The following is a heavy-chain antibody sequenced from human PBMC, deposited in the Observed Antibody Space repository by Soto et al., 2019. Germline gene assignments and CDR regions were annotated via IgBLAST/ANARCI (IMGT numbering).Heavy chain of an antibody. Sequence: PSETLSLTRTVSGYSISGGYYRGWIRQPPGKGLEWIGSIYHSGTTYYNPSLKSRVTISVDTSKNQFSLKLSSVTAADTAVYYCARAPGNLVYYFEYWGQGTLVTVS. D-gene: IGHD6-6*01. CDR2: IYHSGTT. J-gene: IGHJ4*02. V-gene: IGHV4-38-2*02. CDR3: ARAPGNLVYYFEY. CDR1: GYSISGGYY.